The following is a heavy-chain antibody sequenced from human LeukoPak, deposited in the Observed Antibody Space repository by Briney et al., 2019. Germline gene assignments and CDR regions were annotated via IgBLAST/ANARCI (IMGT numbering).Heavy chain of an antibody. CDR2: MNPNSGNT. CDR3: AGGLLYSSSPKPFDY. V-gene: IGHV1-8*01. CDR1: GYTFTSYD. D-gene: IGHD6-13*01. J-gene: IGHJ4*02. Sequence: ASVKVSCKASGYTFTSYDINWVRQATGQGLEWMGWMNPNSGNTGYAQKFQGRVTMTRNTSISTAYMELSSLRSEDTAVYYCAGGLLYSSSPKPFDYWGQGTLVTVSS.